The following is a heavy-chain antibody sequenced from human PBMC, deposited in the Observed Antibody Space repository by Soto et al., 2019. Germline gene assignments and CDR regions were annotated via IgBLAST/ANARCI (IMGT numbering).Heavy chain of an antibody. J-gene: IGHJ5*02. CDR3: AAFPRELRRFRWFDP. V-gene: IGHV1-58*02. D-gene: IGHD1-7*01. CDR2: IVVGSGNT. CDR1: GFTFTSSA. Sequence: SVKVSCKASGFTFTSSAMQWVRQARGQRLEWIGWIVVGSGNTNYAQKFQERFTISRDMSTSTAYMELSSLRSEDTSVYYCAAFPRELRRFRWFDPWGQGTLVTVSS.